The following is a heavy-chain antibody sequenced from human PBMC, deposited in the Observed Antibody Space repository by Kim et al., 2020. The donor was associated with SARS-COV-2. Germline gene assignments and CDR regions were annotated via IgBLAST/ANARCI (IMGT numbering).Heavy chain of an antibody. J-gene: IGHJ5*01. CDR3: ARDPLTGLLDS. D-gene: IGHD3-16*01. CDR2: ISFTAGKT. Sequence: GGSLRLSCAVSGFTFPNNAMAWVRQPPGKGLEWVSTISFTAGKTFYADSVKGRFTFSSDNSNNMLYLQMSSLRADDPAVYYCARDPLTGLLDSWGRGTLVTVSS. V-gene: IGHV3-23*01. CDR1: GFTFPNNA.